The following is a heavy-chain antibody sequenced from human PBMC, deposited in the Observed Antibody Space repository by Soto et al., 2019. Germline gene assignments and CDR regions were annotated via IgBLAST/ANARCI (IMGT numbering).Heavy chain of an antibody. V-gene: IGHV3-30*18. Sequence: QGKGLEWLTVISYDGSDKYYTDSVKGRFTAARDNSKNTLYLQMNSLRPEDTAVYYCLKDITMTRVFIGYFYDAMPIWG. CDR3: LKDITMTRVFIGYFYDAMPI. D-gene: IGHD3-22*01. J-gene: IGHJ3*02. CDR2: ISYDGSDK.